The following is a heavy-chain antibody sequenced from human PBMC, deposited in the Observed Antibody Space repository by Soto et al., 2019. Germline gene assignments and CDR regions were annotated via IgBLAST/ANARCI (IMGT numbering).Heavy chain of an antibody. CDR2: ISAYNGNT. D-gene: IGHD3-3*01. V-gene: IGHV1-18*01. Sequence: QVQLVQSGAEVKKPGASVKVSCKASGYTFTSYGISWVRQAPGQRLEWMGWISAYNGNTNYAQKLQGRVTMTTDTSTRTAYMELRSLRSADTAVYYCARASYDFWSRYPRAMDYWGQGTLVTVSS. CDR1: GYTFTSYG. CDR3: ARASYDFWSRYPRAMDY. J-gene: IGHJ4*02.